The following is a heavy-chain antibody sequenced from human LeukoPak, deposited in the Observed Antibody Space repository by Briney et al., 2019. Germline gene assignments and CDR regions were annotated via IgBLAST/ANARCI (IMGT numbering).Heavy chain of an antibody. CDR3: AGAYSSGWCAFDI. V-gene: IGHV1-2*02. D-gene: IGHD6-19*01. Sequence: ASVKVSCKASGYTFTGYYMHWVRQAPGQGLEWMGWINPNSGGTNYAQKFQGRVTMTRDTSISTAYMELSRLRSDETAVYYCAGAYSSGWCAFDIWGQGTMVTVSS. CDR1: GYTFTGYY. J-gene: IGHJ3*02. CDR2: INPNSGGT.